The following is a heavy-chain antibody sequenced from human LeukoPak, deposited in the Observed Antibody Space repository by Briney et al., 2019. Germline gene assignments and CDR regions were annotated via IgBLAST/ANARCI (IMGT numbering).Heavy chain of an antibody. Sequence: PSETLSLTCAVYGGSFSGYYWSWIRPPPGNGLEWIGEINHSGSTNYNPSLNSRITITVDTSKNQFSLKLSPVTAADTAVYYCARGRRYDFWSGPLGPRNWFDPWGQGTLVTVSS. V-gene: IGHV4-34*01. CDR3: ARGRRYDFWSGPLGPRNWFDP. J-gene: IGHJ5*02. CDR1: GGSFSGYY. D-gene: IGHD3-3*01. CDR2: INHSGST.